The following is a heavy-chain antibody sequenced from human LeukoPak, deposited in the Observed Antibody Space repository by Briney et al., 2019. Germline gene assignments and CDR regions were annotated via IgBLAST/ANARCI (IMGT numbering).Heavy chain of an antibody. CDR1: GFTVSSNY. V-gene: IGHV3-66*02. J-gene: IGHJ6*02. CDR2: IYSGGST. Sequence: GGSLRLSCAASGFTVSSNYMSWVRQAPGKGLEWVSVIYSGGSTYYAVSVKGRFTISRDNSKNTLYLQMNSLRAEDTAVYYCARAQAQRYYYGMDVWGQGTTVTVSS. CDR3: ARAQAQRYYYGMDV.